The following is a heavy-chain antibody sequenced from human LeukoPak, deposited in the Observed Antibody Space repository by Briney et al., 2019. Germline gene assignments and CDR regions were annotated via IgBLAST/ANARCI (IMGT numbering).Heavy chain of an antibody. CDR3: ARDHRLLWFGELLYYYYYGMDV. CDR2: MNPNSGNT. J-gene: IGHJ6*02. CDR1: GYTFTSYD. V-gene: IGHV1-8*01. Sequence: ASVKVSCKASGYTFTSYDINWVRQATGQGLEWMGWMNPNSGNTGYAQKFQDRVTMTRNTSISTAYMELSSLRSEDTAVYYCARDHRLLWFGELLYYYYYGMDVWGQGTTVTVSS. D-gene: IGHD3-10*01.